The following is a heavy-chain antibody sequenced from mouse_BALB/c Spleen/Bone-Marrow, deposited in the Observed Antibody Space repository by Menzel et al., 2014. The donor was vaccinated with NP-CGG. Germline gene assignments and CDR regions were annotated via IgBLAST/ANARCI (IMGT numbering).Heavy chain of an antibody. CDR3: TRGYYGSSYDY. D-gene: IGHD1-1*01. Sequence: QVQLQQSGAELVRPGASVKLSCKASGYTFTSYWINWVKQRPGQGLEWIGNIYPSDSYTNYNQTFKEKATFTVDKSSSTAYMQLSSPTSEDSAVYYCTRGYYGSSYDYWGQGTTLTVSS. CDR2: IYPSDSYT. V-gene: IGHV1-69*02. CDR1: GYTFTSYW. J-gene: IGHJ2*01.